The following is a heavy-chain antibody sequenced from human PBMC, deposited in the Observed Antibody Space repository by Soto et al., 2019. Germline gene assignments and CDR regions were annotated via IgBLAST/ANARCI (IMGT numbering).Heavy chain of an antibody. CDR2: IKEDGSER. Sequence: GSLRLSCAVSGFSLGNYWMSWVRQAPGKGLEWLASIKEDGSERYYLDSVKGRFTISRDNAKDSLSLQMNSLRGEDTAFYYCARDVGPVTIFGEALSGYFDFWGQGTLVTVSS. CDR1: GFSLGNYW. J-gene: IGHJ4*02. CDR3: ARDVGPVTIFGEALSGYFDF. D-gene: IGHD3-3*01. V-gene: IGHV3-7*03.